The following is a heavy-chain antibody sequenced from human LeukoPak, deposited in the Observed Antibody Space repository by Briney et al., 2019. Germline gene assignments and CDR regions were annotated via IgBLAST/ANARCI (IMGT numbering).Heavy chain of an antibody. CDR3: AKDRGAAAGRGGFDY. V-gene: IGHV3-23*01. Sequence: GGSLRLSCAASGFTFSSYAMSWVRQAPGKGLEWVSVISTGGGSTYYADSVKGRFTISRDNSKNTLYLQMSSLTAEDTAVYYCAKDRGAAAGRGGFDYRGQGTLVTVSS. D-gene: IGHD6-13*01. CDR1: GFTFSSYA. J-gene: IGHJ4*02. CDR2: ISTGGGST.